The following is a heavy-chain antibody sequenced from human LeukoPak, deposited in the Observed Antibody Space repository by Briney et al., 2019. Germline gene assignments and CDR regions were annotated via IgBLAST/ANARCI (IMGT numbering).Heavy chain of an antibody. J-gene: IGHJ4*02. CDR1: GYTFSGYQ. CDR3: ASRAASVTLGY. CDR2: MNPSSGVT. D-gene: IGHD2-15*01. Sequence: ASVRVSCKASGYTFSGYQVHWLRQAPGQGLEWMGRMNPSSGVTNYAQKFQGRVTMTRDTSINTAYLDLSALKSDDTAVYYCASRAASVTLGYWGQGTLVTASS. V-gene: IGHV1-2*06.